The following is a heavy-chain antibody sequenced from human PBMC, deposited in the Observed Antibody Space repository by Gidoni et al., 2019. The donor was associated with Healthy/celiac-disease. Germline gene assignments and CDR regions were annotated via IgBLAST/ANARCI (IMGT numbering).Heavy chain of an antibody. D-gene: IGHD2-2*01. CDR1: GFTFSSYA. CDR3: ARVGYQLPRLYYFDY. CDR2: ISYDGSNK. Sequence: QEQLVESGGGVVQPGRSLRLSCAASGFTFSSYAMHWGRQAPGKGLEWVAVISYDGSNKYYADTVKGRFTISRDNSKNTLYLQMNSLRAEDTAVYYCARVGYQLPRLYYFDYWGQGTLVTVSS. V-gene: IGHV3-30-3*01. J-gene: IGHJ4*02.